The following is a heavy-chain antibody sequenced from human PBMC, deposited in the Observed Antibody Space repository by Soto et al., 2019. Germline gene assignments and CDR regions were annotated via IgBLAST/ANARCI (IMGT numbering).Heavy chain of an antibody. J-gene: IGHJ6*02. Sequence: YLTLSCAASGFTFSRYEINWIRQAPGKGLEWVSYISSSGSTIYYADSVKGRFTICRDNAKTSLYLQMNGLRVEDTAVYSCERVRMVVLTTYPSDYYGMDVWGQGNTVTVS. D-gene: IGHD2-21*02. V-gene: IGHV3-48*03. CDR1: GFTFSRYE. CDR3: ERVRMVVLTTYPSDYYGMDV. CDR2: ISSSGSTI.